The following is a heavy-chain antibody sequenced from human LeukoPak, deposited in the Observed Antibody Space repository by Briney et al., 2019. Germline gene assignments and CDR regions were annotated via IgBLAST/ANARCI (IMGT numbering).Heavy chain of an antibody. D-gene: IGHD3-10*01. CDR2: IYYTGTT. Sequence: SETLSLTCTVSGASVSSGSFYWNWIRQSPGKGLDWIGYIYYTGTTNYNPSLKSRVTISVDPSNNQFSLKLSSVTAADTAVYYCTRGLHGSGSYGYGYWGQGTLVTVS. V-gene: IGHV4-61*01. CDR3: TRGLHGSGSYGYGY. J-gene: IGHJ4*02. CDR1: GASVSSGSFY.